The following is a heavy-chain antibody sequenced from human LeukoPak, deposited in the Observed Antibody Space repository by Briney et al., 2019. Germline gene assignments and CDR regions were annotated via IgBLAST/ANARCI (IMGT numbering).Heavy chain of an antibody. CDR1: GYTFTGYY. CDR2: INPNSGGT. V-gene: IGHV1-2*06. CDR3: AREGQVGATVGPYFDY. D-gene: IGHD1-26*01. Sequence: ASVKVSCKASGYTFTGYYMHWVRQAPGQGLEWMGRINPNSGGTNYAQKFQGRVTMTRDTSISTAYMELSRLRSDDTAVYYCAREGQVGATVGPYFDYWGQGTLVTVSS. J-gene: IGHJ4*02.